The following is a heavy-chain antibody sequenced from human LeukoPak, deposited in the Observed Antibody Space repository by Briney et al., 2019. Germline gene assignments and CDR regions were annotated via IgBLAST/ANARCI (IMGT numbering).Heavy chain of an antibody. J-gene: IGHJ6*02. V-gene: IGHV3-30*18. CDR3: AKASMADYYYYGMDV. CDR1: GFTFSSYG. D-gene: IGHD2/OR15-2a*01. CDR2: MSYDGSNK. Sequence: GGSLRLSCAASGFTFSSYGMHWVRQAPGKGLEWVAVMSYDGSNKYYADSVKGRFTISRDNSKNTLYLQMNSLRAEDTAVHYCAKASMADYYYYGMDVWGQGTTVTVSS.